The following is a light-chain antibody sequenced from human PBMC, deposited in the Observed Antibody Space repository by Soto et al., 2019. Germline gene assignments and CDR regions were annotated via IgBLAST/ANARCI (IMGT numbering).Light chain of an antibody. CDR2: EVS. CDR1: SSDVGGYNY. V-gene: IGLV2-14*01. CDR3: SSYTSSSTLV. Sequence: QSPLTQPASVSGSPGQSITISCTGTSSDVGGYNYVSWYQQHPGKAPKLMIYEVSNRPSGVSNRFSGSKSGNTASLTISGLQAEDEADYYCSSYTSSSTLVFGGGTKLTVL. J-gene: IGLJ2*01.